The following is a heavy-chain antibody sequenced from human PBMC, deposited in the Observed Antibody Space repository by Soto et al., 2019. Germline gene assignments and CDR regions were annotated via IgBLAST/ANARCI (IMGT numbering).Heavy chain of an antibody. J-gene: IGHJ4*02. CDR2: ISYDGSNK. CDR1: GFTFSSYA. Sequence: GGSLRLSCAAPGFTFSSYAMHWVRQAPGKGLEWVAVISYDGSNKYYADSVKGRFTISRDNSKNTLYLQMNSLRAEDTAVYYCARDPGSVWGQGTLVTVSS. CDR3: ARDPGSV. V-gene: IGHV3-30-3*01. D-gene: IGHD3-10*01.